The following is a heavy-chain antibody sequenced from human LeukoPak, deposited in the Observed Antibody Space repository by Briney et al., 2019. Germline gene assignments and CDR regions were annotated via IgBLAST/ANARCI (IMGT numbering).Heavy chain of an antibody. Sequence: PSETLSLTCAVSGGSINSTNWWIWVRQPPGKGLEWIGEIYHSGSTNYNPSLRSRVTMSVDKSKNQFSLKLSSVTAADTAVYYCARRYGDYELQANWFDPWGQGTLVTVSS. J-gene: IGHJ5*02. CDR1: GGSINSTNW. CDR3: ARRYGDYELQANWFDP. D-gene: IGHD4-17*01. CDR2: IYHSGST. V-gene: IGHV4-4*02.